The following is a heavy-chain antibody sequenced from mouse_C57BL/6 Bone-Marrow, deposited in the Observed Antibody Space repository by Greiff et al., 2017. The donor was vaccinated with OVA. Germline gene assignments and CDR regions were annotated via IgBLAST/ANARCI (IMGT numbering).Heavy chain of an antibody. CDR2: IYPRSGNT. Sequence: QVQLQQSGAELARPGASVKLSCKASGYTFTSYGISWVKQRPGQGLEWIGVIYPRSGNTYYNEKFKGKATLTADKSSSIAYMELRSLTSEDSAVYFCARRDYYDYDVGFAYWGQGTLVTVSA. J-gene: IGHJ3*01. CDR1: GYTFTSYG. D-gene: IGHD2-4*01. V-gene: IGHV1-81*01. CDR3: ARRDYYDYDVGFAY.